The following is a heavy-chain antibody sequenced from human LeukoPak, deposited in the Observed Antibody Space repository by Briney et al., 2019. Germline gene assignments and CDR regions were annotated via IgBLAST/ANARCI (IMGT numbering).Heavy chain of an antibody. CDR3: AISCSSTSCSSGTDAFDI. V-gene: IGHV5-51*01. CDR2: IYPGDSDT. J-gene: IGHJ3*02. Sequence: GESLKISCKGSGYNFTSYWIGWVRQMPGKGLEWMGIIYPGDSDTRYSPSFQGQVTISADKSISTAYLQWSSLKASDTAMYYCAISCSSTSCSSGTDAFDIWGQGTMVTVSS. D-gene: IGHD2-2*01. CDR1: GYNFTSYW.